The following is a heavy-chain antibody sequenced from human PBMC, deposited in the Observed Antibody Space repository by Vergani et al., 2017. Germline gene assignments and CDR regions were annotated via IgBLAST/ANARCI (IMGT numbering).Heavy chain of an antibody. CDR3: ATDTNWNDGGDC. CDR2: ISGSGGST. Sequence: EVQLVESGGVVVQPGGSLRLSCAASGFTFDDYAMHWVRQAPGKGLEWVSAISGSGGSTYYADSVKGRFTISRDNSKNTLYLQMNSLRAEDTAVYYCATDTNWNDGGDCWGQGTLVTVSS. D-gene: IGHD1-1*01. V-gene: IGHV3-23*04. CDR1: GFTFDDYA. J-gene: IGHJ4*02.